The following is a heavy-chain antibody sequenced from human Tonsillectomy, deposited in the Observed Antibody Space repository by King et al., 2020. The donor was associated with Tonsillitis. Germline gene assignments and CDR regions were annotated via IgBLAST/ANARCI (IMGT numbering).Heavy chain of an antibody. CDR3: ARGRLYSSEWAIDY. CDR1: GFDFSSYG. V-gene: IGHV3-33*05. J-gene: IGHJ4*02. Sequence: VQLVESGGGVVQPGGSLRLSCASSGFDFSSYGMHWVRQAPGKGLQWVAVISFDATRENYADSVKGRFTISRDNSKNTLYLQMNSLRGEDTAVYYCARGRLYSSEWAIDYWGQGSLVTVSS. CDR2: ISFDATRE. D-gene: IGHD6-19*01.